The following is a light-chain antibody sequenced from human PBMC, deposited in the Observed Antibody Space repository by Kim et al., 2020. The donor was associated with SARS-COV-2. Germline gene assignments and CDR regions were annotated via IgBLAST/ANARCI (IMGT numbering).Light chain of an antibody. Sequence: SPGESATLSCRASQSVRSSVLAWYQRRPGQAPRVLIYDGSNRAAGIPDRFSGSGSGTDFTLTISRLEPDDFAVYYCQQYRTSPTTFGQGTKVDIK. V-gene: IGKV3-20*01. CDR3: QQYRTSPTT. CDR1: QSVRSSV. J-gene: IGKJ1*01. CDR2: DGS.